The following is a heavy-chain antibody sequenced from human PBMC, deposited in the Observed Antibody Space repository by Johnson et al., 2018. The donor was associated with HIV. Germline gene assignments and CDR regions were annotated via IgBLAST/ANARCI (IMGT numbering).Heavy chain of an antibody. J-gene: IGHJ3*02. CDR3: ATGWGNWNDGGPDAFDI. CDR1: GFTFDDYG. Sequence: EVQLVESGGGVVQPGRSLRLSCAASGFTFDDYGMNWIRQAPGKGLEWVSGINWNGGSTGYADSVKGRFIISRDNAKNSLNLQMNSLWTEATAMYYCATGWGNWNDGGPDAFDIWGQGTMVTVSS. V-gene: IGHV3-20*04. CDR2: INWNGGST. D-gene: IGHD1-20*01.